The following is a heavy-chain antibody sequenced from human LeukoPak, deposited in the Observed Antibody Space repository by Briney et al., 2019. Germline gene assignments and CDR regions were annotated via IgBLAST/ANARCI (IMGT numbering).Heavy chain of an antibody. CDR1: GFTFSSYW. V-gene: IGHV3-7*01. CDR2: IKQDGSEK. Sequence: PGGSLRLSCAASGFTFSSYWMSWVRQAPGKGLEWVANIKQDGSEKYYVDSVKGRFTISRDNAKNSLYLQMNSLRAEDTAVYYCASGGSWPHWYFDLWGRGTLVTVSS. J-gene: IGHJ2*01. D-gene: IGHD2-15*01. CDR3: ASGGSWPHWYFDL.